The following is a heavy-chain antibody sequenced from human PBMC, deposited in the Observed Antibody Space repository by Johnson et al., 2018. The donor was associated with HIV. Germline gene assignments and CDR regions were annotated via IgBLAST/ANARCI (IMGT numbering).Heavy chain of an antibody. CDR3: ARAPGFSRAFDI. CDR2: ISYDGSNK. J-gene: IGHJ3*02. Sequence: QVQLVESGGGVVQPGRSLRLSCAASGLTFSDYAMHWVRQAPGKGLEWVAVISYDGSNKYYADSVKGRFTISRDNSKNTLYLQMNRLTAEDTAVYYCARAPGFSRAFDIWGQGTMVTVSS. CDR1: GLTFSDYA. V-gene: IGHV3-30*14. D-gene: IGHD3-10*01.